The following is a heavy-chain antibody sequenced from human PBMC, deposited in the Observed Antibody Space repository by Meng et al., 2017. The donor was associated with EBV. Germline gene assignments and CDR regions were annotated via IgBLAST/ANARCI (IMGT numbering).Heavy chain of an antibody. CDR1: XGSCSGYY. D-gene: IGHD1-26*01. CDR3: ARGGGNRGGIVGATYRLNWFDP. Sequence: QVQLQQWGAGLLQPSXXXXLXXXVYXGSCSGYYWSWIRQPPGKGLEWIGEINHSGSTNYNPSLKSRVTISVDTSKNQFSLKLSSVTAADTAVYYCARGGGNRGGIVGATYRLNWFDPWGQGTLVTVSS. V-gene: IGHV4-34*01. CDR2: INHSGST. J-gene: IGHJ5*02.